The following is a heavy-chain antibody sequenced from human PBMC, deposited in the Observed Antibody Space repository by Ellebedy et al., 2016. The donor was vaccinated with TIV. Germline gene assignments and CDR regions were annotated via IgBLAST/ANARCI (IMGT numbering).Heavy chain of an antibody. CDR3: ARRGYGSGTYKWFDP. Sequence: SETLSLTXAVYVGSFSGYYWTWIRQPPGKGLEWIGEINHSGSTNYNPSPKSRVTISVDTSKNQFSLKMTSVTAADTAMYYCARRGYGSGTYKWFDPWGQGTLVTVSS. J-gene: IGHJ5*02. V-gene: IGHV4-34*01. CDR1: VGSFSGYY. CDR2: INHSGST. D-gene: IGHD3-10*01.